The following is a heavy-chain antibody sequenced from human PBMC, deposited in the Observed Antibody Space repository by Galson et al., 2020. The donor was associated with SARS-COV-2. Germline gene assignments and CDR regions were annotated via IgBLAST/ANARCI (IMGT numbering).Heavy chain of an antibody. J-gene: IGHJ4*02. CDR2: TYYRSKWYN. Sequence: SQTLSLTCAISGDSVSSNSAGWNWIRQSPSRGLEWLGRTYYRSKWYNEYALSVKSRITINPDTSKNHFSLQLNSVTPEDTAVYYCARGTEGRGVIDFFDYWGRGTLVTVSS. V-gene: IGHV6-1*01. CDR3: ARGTEGRGVIDFFDY. D-gene: IGHD3-10*01. CDR1: GDSVSSNSAG.